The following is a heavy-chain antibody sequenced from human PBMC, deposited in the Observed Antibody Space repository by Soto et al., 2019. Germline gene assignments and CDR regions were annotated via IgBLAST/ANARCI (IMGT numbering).Heavy chain of an antibody. J-gene: IGHJ5*02. V-gene: IGHV4-38-2*02. CDR2: IYHGGST. CDR1: GGSIDSGDYY. Sequence: PSETLSLTCTVSGGSIDSGDYYWGWLRQPPGKGLEWIGSIYHGGSTYYNPSLNSRVTLSIDMTNNHVSLILNSVTAADTAVYYCARVGPWVPYYYDSSPYTFENWFDPWGQGTLVTVSS. D-gene: IGHD3-22*01. CDR3: ARVGPWVPYYYDSSPYTFENWFDP.